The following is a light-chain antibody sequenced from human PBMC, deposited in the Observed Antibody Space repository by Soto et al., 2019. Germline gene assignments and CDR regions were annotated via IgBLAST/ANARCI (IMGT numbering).Light chain of an antibody. V-gene: IGLV2-14*01. J-gene: IGLJ1*01. Sequence: QSAMTQPASVSGSPGQSLTISCTGTSSDVGSYNRVSWYQQPPGTAPKLIIYEVRNRPSGVSNRFSGSKSGNTAYLTISGLQAEDEADYFCNSYTSSSTYVFGTWTKVTVL. CDR1: SSDVGSYNR. CDR2: EVR. CDR3: NSYTSSSTYV.